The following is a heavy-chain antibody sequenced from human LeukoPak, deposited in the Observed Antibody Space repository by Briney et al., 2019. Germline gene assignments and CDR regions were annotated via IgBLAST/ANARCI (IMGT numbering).Heavy chain of an antibody. J-gene: IGHJ5*02. CDR3: ARVGYYGSGSYLVEWFDP. V-gene: IGHV1-2*02. CDR1: GYTFTGYY. D-gene: IGHD3-10*01. CDR2: INPNSGGT. Sequence: GASVKVSCKASGYTFTGYYMHWVRQAPGQGLEWMGWINPNSGGTNYAQRFQGRVTMTRDTSISTAYMELSRLRSDDTAVYYCARVGYYGSGSYLVEWFDPWGQGTLVTVSS.